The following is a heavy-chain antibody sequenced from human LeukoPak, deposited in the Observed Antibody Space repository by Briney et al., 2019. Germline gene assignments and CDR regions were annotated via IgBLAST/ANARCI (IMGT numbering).Heavy chain of an antibody. V-gene: IGHV3-53*05. CDR3: AKEGRQLWSGRDGMDV. CDR1: VVSVSNTY. Sequence: WGSLRLSCAASVVSVSNTYMSCVRQAPRKGLEWVSIIYSDGNTYYADSVKGRFTISRDNSKNTLYLQMKSLRAEDTGVYYCAKEGRQLWSGRDGMDVWGQGTTVTVCS. D-gene: IGHD5-18*01. J-gene: IGHJ6*02. CDR2: IYSDGNT.